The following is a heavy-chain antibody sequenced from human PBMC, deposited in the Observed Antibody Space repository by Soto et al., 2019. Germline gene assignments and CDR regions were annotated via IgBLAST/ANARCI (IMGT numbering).Heavy chain of an antibody. CDR3: ARGIPFGEEASFLVWYYMDV. J-gene: IGHJ6*03. D-gene: IGHD3-10*01. CDR1: GFTFSSYS. V-gene: IGHV3-48*01. Sequence: GGSLRLSCAASGFTFSSYSMNWVRQAPGKGLEWVSYISSSSSTIYYADSVKGRFTISRDNAKNSLYLQMNSLRAEDTAVYYCARGIPFGEEASFLVWYYMDVWGKGTTVTVSS. CDR2: ISSSSSTI.